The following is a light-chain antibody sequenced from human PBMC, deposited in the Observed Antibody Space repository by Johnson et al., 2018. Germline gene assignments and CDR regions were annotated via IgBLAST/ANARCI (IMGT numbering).Light chain of an antibody. CDR3: GTWDSSLSAGNV. CDR2: ETN. J-gene: IGLJ1*01. V-gene: IGLV1-51*02. CDR1: SSNIGNNY. Sequence: QSVLTQPPSVSAAPGQKVTISCSGSSSNIGNNYVSWYQQLPGTAPKLLIYETNKRPSGIPDRFSDSKSGTSATLGITGLQTGDEADYYCGTWDSSLSAGNVFGTGTKVTVL.